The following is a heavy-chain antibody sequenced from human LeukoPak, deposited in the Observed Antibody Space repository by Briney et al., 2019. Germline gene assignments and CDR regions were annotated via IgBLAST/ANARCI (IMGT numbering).Heavy chain of an antibody. CDR2: TYYRSKWYN. CDR3: ARQGGLGWLTLDY. Sequence: SQTLSLTCALSGDSVSSNSAAWNWVRQSPSRGLEWLARTYYRSKWYNDYAASVKSRISIHPDTSKNQCSLQLISVTPEDTAVYYCARQGGLGWLTLDYWGQGTLVTVSS. V-gene: IGHV6-1*01. CDR1: GDSVSSNSAA. J-gene: IGHJ4*02. D-gene: IGHD2-21*01.